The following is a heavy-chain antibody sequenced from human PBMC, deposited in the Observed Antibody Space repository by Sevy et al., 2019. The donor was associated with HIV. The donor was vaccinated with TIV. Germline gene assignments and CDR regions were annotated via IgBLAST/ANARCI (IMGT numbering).Heavy chain of an antibody. V-gene: IGHV4-4*07. J-gene: IGHJ6*03. Sequence: SETLSLTCTVPGGSISRYSWSWIRQPTGKGLEWIGRIYTGGNNNYNPSLKSRVTMSVDTSKNQLSLKLSSVTAADTAVYYCARGVLLYLGELRKDYYMDVWGNGTTVTVSS. D-gene: IGHD3-10*01. CDR1: GGSISRYS. CDR2: IYTGGNN. CDR3: ARGVLLYLGELRKDYYMDV.